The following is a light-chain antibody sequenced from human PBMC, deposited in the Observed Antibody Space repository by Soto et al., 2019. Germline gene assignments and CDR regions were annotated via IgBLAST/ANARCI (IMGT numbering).Light chain of an antibody. J-gene: IGKJ1*01. CDR1: QGISNY. CDR2: AAS. CDR3: QKYNNAPRT. V-gene: IGKV1-27*01. Sequence: DIQMTQSPSSLSASVGDTVTITCRASQGISNYLAWYQQKPGQVPNPLIYAASTLHSGVPSRFSGSGSGTDFTLTISSLRPEDVATYYCQKYNNAPRTFGQGTKVEI.